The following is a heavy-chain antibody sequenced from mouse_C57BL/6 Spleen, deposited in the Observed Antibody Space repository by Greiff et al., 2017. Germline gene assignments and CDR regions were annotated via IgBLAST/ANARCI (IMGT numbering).Heavy chain of an antibody. V-gene: IGHV5-9-1*02. J-gene: IGHJ3*01. CDR2: ISSGGDYI. D-gene: IGHD2-4*01. CDR1: GFTFSSYA. Sequence: EVQRVESGEGLVKPGGSLKLSCAASGFTFSSYAMSWVRQTPEKRLEWVAYISSGGDYIYYADTVKGRFTISRDNARNTLYLQMSSLKSEDTAMYYCTRDPSIYYDYGGFAYWGQGTLVTVSA. CDR3: TRDPSIYYDYGGFAY.